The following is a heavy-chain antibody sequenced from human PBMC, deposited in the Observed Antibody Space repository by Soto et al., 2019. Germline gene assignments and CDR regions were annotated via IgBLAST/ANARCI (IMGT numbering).Heavy chain of an antibody. CDR1: GGTFSSYA. J-gene: IGHJ5*02. CDR2: IIPIFGTA. Sequence: SVKVSCKASGGTFSSYAISWVRQAPGQGLEWMGGIIPIFGTANYAQKFQGRVTITADESTSTAYMELSSLRSEDTAVYYCARGGGGGEDYNWFDPWGQGTLVTVSS. D-gene: IGHD3-10*01. V-gene: IGHV1-69*13. CDR3: ARGGGGGEDYNWFDP.